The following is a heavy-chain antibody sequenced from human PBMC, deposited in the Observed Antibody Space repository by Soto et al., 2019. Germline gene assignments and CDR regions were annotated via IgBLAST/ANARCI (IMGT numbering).Heavy chain of an antibody. V-gene: IGHV4-30-4*01. J-gene: IGHJ4*02. Sequence: QVQLQESGPGLVKPSQTLSLTCTVSGGSISSGDYYWSWIRQPPGKGLEWIGYIYYSGSTYYNPSLKSRVTISVDTSKNQFSLKLSSVTAADTAVDYCASHSSSWRYYFDYWGQGTLVTVSS. CDR1: GGSISSGDYY. CDR3: ASHSSSWRYYFDY. D-gene: IGHD6-13*01. CDR2: IYYSGST.